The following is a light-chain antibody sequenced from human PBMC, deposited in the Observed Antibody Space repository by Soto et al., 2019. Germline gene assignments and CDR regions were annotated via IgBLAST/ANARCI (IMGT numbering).Light chain of an antibody. CDR3: QQYNNWPPWT. CDR1: QSVSSN. Sequence: EIVMTQSPATLSVSPGERATLSCRASQSVSSNLAWYQQKPGQAPRLLIYGASTRATGIPARFSGSGSGTEFNLTISSLQSEDFAFYDCQQYNNWPPWTFGQGTKLEI. V-gene: IGKV3-15*01. J-gene: IGKJ2*02. CDR2: GAS.